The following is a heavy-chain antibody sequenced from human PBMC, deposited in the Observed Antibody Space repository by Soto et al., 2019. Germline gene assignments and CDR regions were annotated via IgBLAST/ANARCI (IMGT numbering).Heavy chain of an antibody. CDR3: ARRVVPAASAWFDP. CDR2: ISAYNGNT. Sequence: ASVKVSCKASGYTFTSYGISWVRRAPGQGLEWMGWISAYNGNTNYAQKLQGRVTMTTDTSTSTAYMELRSLRSDDTAVYYCARRVVPAASAWFDPWGQGTLVTVSS. D-gene: IGHD2-2*01. V-gene: IGHV1-18*01. CDR1: GYTFTSYG. J-gene: IGHJ5*02.